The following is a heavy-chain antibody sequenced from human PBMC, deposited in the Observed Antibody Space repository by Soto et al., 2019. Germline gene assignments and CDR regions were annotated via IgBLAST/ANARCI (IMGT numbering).Heavy chain of an antibody. Sequence: PGGSLRLSCAASGFTFSSYAMSWVRQAPGKGLEWVSAISGSGGSTYYADSVKGRFTISRDNSKNTLYLQMNSLRAEDTAVYYCAKDWLYCSGVSCLVPGLEYYFDYWGQGTLVTVSS. CDR1: GFTFSSYA. CDR2: ISGSGGST. D-gene: IGHD2-15*01. V-gene: IGHV3-23*01. J-gene: IGHJ4*02. CDR3: AKDWLYCSGVSCLVPGLEYYFDY.